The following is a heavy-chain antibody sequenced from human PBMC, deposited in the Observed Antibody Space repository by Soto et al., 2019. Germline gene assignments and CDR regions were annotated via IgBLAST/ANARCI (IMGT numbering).Heavy chain of an antibody. Sequence: LRLSCVASGFTVSSNYISWVRQAPGKGLEWVSLINSGGRTSYTDSVKGRFTVSRDNSKNTLYLQMNNLRAEDTAVYYCASVGYDSGWFRNWGLGTLVTVSS. CDR2: INSGGRT. J-gene: IGHJ4*02. CDR1: GFTVSSNY. CDR3: ASVGYDSGWFRN. V-gene: IGHV3-53*01. D-gene: IGHD6-19*01.